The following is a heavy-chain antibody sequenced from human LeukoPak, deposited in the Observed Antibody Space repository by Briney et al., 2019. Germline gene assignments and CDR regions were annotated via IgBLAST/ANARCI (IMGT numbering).Heavy chain of an antibody. J-gene: IGHJ4*02. V-gene: IGHV3-33*06. CDR2: IWYDGSNK. D-gene: IGHD4-17*01. Sequence: AGGSLRLSCAASGFTFSSYGMHWVRQAPGKGLEWVAVIWYDGSNKYYADFVKGRFTISRDNSKNMLYLQMNSLRAEDTAVYYCAKDQGIGDYASTDYWGQGTLVTVSS. CDR3: AKDQGIGDYASTDY. CDR1: GFTFSSYG.